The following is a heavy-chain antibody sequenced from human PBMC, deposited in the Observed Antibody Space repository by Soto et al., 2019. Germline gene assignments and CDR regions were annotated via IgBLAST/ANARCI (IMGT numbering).Heavy chain of an antibody. CDR1: GFTFDDYA. CDR3: AKAALPHYDSSGYYYDY. Sequence: PGGSLRLSCAASGFTFDDYAMHWVRQAPGKGLEWVSGISWNSGSIGYADSVKGRFTISRDNAKNSLYLQMNSLRAEDTALYYCAKAALPHYDSSGYYYDYWGQGTLVTVSS. CDR2: ISWNSGSI. D-gene: IGHD3-22*01. J-gene: IGHJ4*02. V-gene: IGHV3-9*01.